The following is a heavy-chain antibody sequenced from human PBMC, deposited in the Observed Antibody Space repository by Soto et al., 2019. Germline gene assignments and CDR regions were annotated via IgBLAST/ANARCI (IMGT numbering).Heavy chain of an antibody. CDR1: GFSLSTSGVG. V-gene: IGHV2-5*01. J-gene: IGHJ6*02. CDR2: IYWNDDK. CDR3: ARGHDTLWLYYNYGMGV. D-gene: IGHD5-18*01. Sequence: SGPTLVNPTQTLTLTCTFSGFSLSTSGVGVGWIRQPPGKALEWLALIYWNDDKRYSPSLKSRLTITKDTSKSQVVLTMTNMDRVDPATYFCARGHDTLWLYYNYGMGVRGQGPTVGVSS.